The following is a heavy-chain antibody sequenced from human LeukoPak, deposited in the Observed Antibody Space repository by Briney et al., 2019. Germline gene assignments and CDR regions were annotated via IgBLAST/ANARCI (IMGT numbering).Heavy chain of an antibody. J-gene: IGHJ6*02. CDR2: IWYDGSNK. CDR1: GFRFSSYG. CDR3: ARDFPGGSGSSYSLYYYYYGMDV. Sequence: PGRSLRLSCAASGFRFSSYGMHWVRQAPGKGLEWVAVIWYDGSNKYYADSVKGRFTISRDNSKNTLYLQMNSLRAEDTAVYYCARDFPGGSGSSYSLYYYYYGMDVWGQGTTVTVSS. D-gene: IGHD3-10*01. V-gene: IGHV3-33*01.